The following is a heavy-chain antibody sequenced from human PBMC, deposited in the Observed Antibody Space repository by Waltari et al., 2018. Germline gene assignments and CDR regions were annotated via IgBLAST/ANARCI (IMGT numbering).Heavy chain of an antibody. CDR1: GFSFSSYT. V-gene: IGHV3-21*01. CDR3: ASDPSMQHVAAGGY. D-gene: IGHD2-8*01. J-gene: IGHJ4*02. CDR2: ISPNSSKT. Sequence: EVQVVESGGGVVQPGGSLRLSCLTSGFSFSSYTMNWVRQAPGKGLEWVSSISPNSSKTYYLESVRGRFTISRDNARNSLYLQMDSLRVEDSAVYYCASDPSMQHVAAGGYWGQGTLVTVSS.